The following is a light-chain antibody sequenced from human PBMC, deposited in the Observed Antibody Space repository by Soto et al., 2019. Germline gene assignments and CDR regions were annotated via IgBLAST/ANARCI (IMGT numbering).Light chain of an antibody. CDR1: ESVASNY. CDR2: TAS. CDR3: EKCGSSPWT. J-gene: IGKJ1*01. Sequence: EIVLTQSPGTLSLSPGDSAALSCRASESVASNYLAWYQQKRGQAPRLLIYTASSRATGIPDRFSGGGSVADFTLSISRLEPEETAVYYCEKCGSSPWTLGQGTKVEIK. V-gene: IGKV3-20*01.